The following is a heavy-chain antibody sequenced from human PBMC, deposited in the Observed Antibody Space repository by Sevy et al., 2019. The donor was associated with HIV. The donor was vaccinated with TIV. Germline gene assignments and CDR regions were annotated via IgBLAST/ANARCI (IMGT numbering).Heavy chain of an antibody. CDR2: MNPNSGNT. Sequence: ASVKVSCKASGYTFTSYDINWVRQATGQGLEWMGWMNPNSGNTGYAQKFQGRVTMTRNTSISTAYMELSSLRSEDTAVYYCARGSFCSGDRQEVVLDGMDVWGQGTTVTVSS. J-gene: IGHJ6*02. CDR3: ARGSFCSGDRQEVVLDGMDV. D-gene: IGHD2-21*02. V-gene: IGHV1-8*01. CDR1: GYTFTSYD.